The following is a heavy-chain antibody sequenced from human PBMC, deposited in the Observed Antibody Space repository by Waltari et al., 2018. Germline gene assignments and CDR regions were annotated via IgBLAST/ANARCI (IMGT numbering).Heavy chain of an antibody. V-gene: IGHV3-7*04. J-gene: IGHJ6*02. CDR3: ARRKGVATITAIYYYYGMDV. CDR2: IKQDGSEK. CDR1: GGSFSGYY. Sequence: VQLQQWGAGLLKPSETLSLTCAVYGGSFSGYYWSWIRQAPGKGLEWVANIKQDGSEKDYVDSVKGRFTISRDNAKNSLYLQMNSLRAEDTAVYYCARRKGVATITAIYYYYGMDVWGQGTTVTVSS. D-gene: IGHD5-12*01.